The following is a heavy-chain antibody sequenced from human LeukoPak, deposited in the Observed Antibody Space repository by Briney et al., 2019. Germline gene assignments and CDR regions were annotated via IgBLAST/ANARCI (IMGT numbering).Heavy chain of an antibody. CDR1: GYTFTSYG. D-gene: IGHD4-17*01. V-gene: IGHV1-18*01. J-gene: IGHJ4*02. CDR3: ARETYGDYLFDY. CDR2: ISAYNGNT. Sequence: ASVKVSCKASGYTFTSYGISWVRQAPGQGLEWMGWISAYNGNTNYAQKLQGRVTMTTDASTSTAYMELRSLRSDDTAVYYCARETYGDYLFDYWGQGTLVTVSS.